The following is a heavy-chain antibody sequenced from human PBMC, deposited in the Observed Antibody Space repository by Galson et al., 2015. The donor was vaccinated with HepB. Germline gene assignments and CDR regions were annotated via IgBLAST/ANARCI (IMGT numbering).Heavy chain of an antibody. CDR3: AKTDSIYIRRPFDL. CDR1: GFTFSSYT. J-gene: IGHJ3*01. Sequence: SLRLSCAASGFTFSSYTMGWVRQAPGKGLEWVSGIKGGGDTYYADSVKGRFSISRDNPKNTWYLQMNSLRAEDTAVYHCAKTDSIYIRRPFDLWGQGTMVTVSS. V-gene: IGHV3-23*01. CDR2: IKGGGDT. D-gene: IGHD3-22*01.